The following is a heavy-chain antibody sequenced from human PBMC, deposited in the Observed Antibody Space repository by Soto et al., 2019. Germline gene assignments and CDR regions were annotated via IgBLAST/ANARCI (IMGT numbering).Heavy chain of an antibody. Sequence: PGGSLRLSCSASGFTFSRYAMHWVRQAPGKGLEYVSAISSNGGSTYYADSVRGRFTISRDNSKNMVYFQMSSLRAEDTAVYYCAPYPAVAGDQPFDSWGQGTLVTVSS. CDR2: ISSNGGST. CDR1: GFTFSRYA. J-gene: IGHJ4*02. D-gene: IGHD6-19*01. V-gene: IGHV3-64D*06. CDR3: APYPAVAGDQPFDS.